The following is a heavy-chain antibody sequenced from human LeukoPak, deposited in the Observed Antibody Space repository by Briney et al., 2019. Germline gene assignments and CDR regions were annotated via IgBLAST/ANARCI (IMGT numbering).Heavy chain of an antibody. D-gene: IGHD4-11*01. J-gene: IGHJ4*02. CDR3: ARETLQ. CDR2: INHSGST. V-gene: IGHV4-34*01. CDR1: GGSFSGYY. Sequence: PSETLSLTCAVYGGSFSGYYWSWIRQPPGKGLEWIGEINHSGSTNYNPSLKSRVTISVDTSKNQFSLKLSSVTAADTAVYYCARETLQRGQGTLVTVSS.